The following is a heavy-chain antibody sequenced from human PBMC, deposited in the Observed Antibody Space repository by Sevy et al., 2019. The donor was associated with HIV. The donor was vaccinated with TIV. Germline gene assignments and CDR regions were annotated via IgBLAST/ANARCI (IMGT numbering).Heavy chain of an antibody. CDR2: ISYDGSNK. Sequence: GSLRLSCAASGFTFSSYAMHWVRQAPGKGLEWVAVISYDGSNKYYADSVKGRFTISRDNSKNTLYLQMNSLRAEDTAVYYCAREWGGGYFDYWGQGTLVTVSS. CDR1: GFTFSSYA. CDR3: AREWGGGYFDY. V-gene: IGHV3-30*04. D-gene: IGHD2-15*01. J-gene: IGHJ4*02.